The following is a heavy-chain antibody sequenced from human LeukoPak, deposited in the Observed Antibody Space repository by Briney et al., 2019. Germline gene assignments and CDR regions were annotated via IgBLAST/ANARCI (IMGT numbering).Heavy chain of an antibody. V-gene: IGHV1-8*01. CDR2: MNPNSGNT. Sequence: ASVKVSCKASGYTFTSYDINWVRQATGQGLEWMGWMNPNSGNTGYAQKFQGRVTMTRNTSISTAYMELSSLRSEDTAVYYCALLWFGELLAFDIWGQGTMVTVSS. J-gene: IGHJ3*02. CDR3: ALLWFGELLAFDI. D-gene: IGHD3-10*01. CDR1: GYTFTSYD.